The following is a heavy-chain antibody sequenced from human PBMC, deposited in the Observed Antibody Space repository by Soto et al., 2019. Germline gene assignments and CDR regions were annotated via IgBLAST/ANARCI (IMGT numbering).Heavy chain of an antibody. Sequence: GGSLRLSCEASGFTFSGYWMSWVRQAPGKWLEWVADIKHDGSVQYYVDSVKGRFTISRDNAKKLLYLQMNGLRAEDTALYYCARAPYSNAWYRFDLWGQGXLVTVYS. J-gene: IGHJ4*02. CDR3: ARAPYSNAWYRFDL. V-gene: IGHV3-7*03. CDR2: IKHDGSVQ. CDR1: GFTFSGYW. D-gene: IGHD4-4*01.